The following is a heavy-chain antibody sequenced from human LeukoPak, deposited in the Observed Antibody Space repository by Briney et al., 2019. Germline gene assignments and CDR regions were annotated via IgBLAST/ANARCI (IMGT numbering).Heavy chain of an antibody. Sequence: SETLCLTCTVSGNSVRSSSYYWGWIRPSPEKGLEWIGSIYYSGSTYYSASFKSRVSISVDTSQNQFSLKLRSVTAADRAVYYCASRYYYDTRGYFLHWGQGTLVAVSS. CDR3: ASRYYYDTRGYFLH. CDR1: GNSVRSSSYY. D-gene: IGHD3-22*01. V-gene: IGHV4-39*01. J-gene: IGHJ1*01. CDR2: IYYSGST.